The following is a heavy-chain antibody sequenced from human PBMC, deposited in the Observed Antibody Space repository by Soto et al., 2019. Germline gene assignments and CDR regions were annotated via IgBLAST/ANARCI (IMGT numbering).Heavy chain of an antibody. J-gene: IGHJ4*02. D-gene: IGHD6-19*01. Sequence: QITLKESGPTLVKPTQTLTLTCTFSGFSLSSTRMAVGWIRQPPGKALEWLALIYWDDDKRYSPFLKSRLTTTKNPSKNQWVLISTNRSNVNTARYCGTHIVVAGLGYYFDYWGQGTLVTVSS. CDR1: GFSLSSTRMA. CDR2: IYWDDDK. V-gene: IGHV2-5*02. CDR3: THIVVAGLGYYFDY.